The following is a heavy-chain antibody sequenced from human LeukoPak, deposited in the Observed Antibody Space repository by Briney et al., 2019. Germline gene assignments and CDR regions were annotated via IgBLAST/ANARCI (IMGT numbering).Heavy chain of an antibody. V-gene: IGHV1-18*04. Sequence: EASVKVSCKASGYTFTSYGISWVRQAPGQGLEWMGWISAYNGNTNYAQKLQGRVTMTTDTSTSTAYMQLRSLRSDDTAVYYCATIGYCSSTSCPYYYYGMDVWGKGTTVTASS. CDR1: GYTFTSYG. J-gene: IGHJ6*04. CDR2: ISAYNGNT. CDR3: ATIGYCSSTSCPYYYYGMDV. D-gene: IGHD2-2*01.